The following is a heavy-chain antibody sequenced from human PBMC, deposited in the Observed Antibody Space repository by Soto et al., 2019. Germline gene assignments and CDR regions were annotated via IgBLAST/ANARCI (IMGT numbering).Heavy chain of an antibody. CDR1: GFTFSSYG. D-gene: IGHD3-10*01. CDR2: ISYDGSNK. V-gene: IGHV3-30*18. CDR3: AKIPVVLWFGELFPWFDP. J-gene: IGHJ5*02. Sequence: GGSLRLSCAASGFTFSSYGMHWVRQAPGKGLEWVAVISYDGSNKYYADSVKGRFTISRDNSKNTLYLQMNSLRAEDTAVYYCAKIPVVLWFGELFPWFDPWGQGTLVTVSS.